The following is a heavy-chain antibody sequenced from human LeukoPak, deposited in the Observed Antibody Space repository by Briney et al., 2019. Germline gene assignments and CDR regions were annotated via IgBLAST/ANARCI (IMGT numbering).Heavy chain of an antibody. CDR3: ARSPSSRSVIRKYYFDY. CDR1: GFTFSSYA. D-gene: IGHD6-13*01. CDR2: ISYDGSNK. J-gene: IGHJ4*02. Sequence: PGGSLRLSCAASGFTFSSYAMHWVRQAPGKGLEWVAVISYDGSNKYYAGSVKGRFTISRDNSKNTLYLQMNSLRAEDTAVYYCARSPSSRSVIRKYYFDYWGQGTLVTVSS. V-gene: IGHV3-30*04.